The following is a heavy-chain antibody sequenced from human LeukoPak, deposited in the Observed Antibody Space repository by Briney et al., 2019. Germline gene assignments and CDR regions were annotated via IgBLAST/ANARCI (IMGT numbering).Heavy chain of an antibody. Sequence: SETLSLTCTVSGDSISSYYWSWIRQPAGKGLEWIGRIYTSGSTNYNLSLKSRVTMSVDTSKNQFSLKLSSVTAADTAVYYCARVYCSGGSCYWHFDLWGRGTLVTVSS. CDR2: IYTSGST. CDR1: GDSISSYY. J-gene: IGHJ2*01. V-gene: IGHV4-4*07. CDR3: ARVYCSGGSCYWHFDL. D-gene: IGHD2-15*01.